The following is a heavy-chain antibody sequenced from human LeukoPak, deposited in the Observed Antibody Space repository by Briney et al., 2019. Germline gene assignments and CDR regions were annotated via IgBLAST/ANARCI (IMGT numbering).Heavy chain of an antibody. Sequence: SETLSLTCAVYGGSFSGYYWSWIRQPPGKGLEWIGEINHSGSTNYNPSLKSRVTISVDTSKNQFSLKLSSVTAADTAVYYCASGNHRQDDFWSGYYYRYFDLWGRGTLVTVSS. V-gene: IGHV4-34*01. CDR3: ASGNHRQDDFWSGYYYRYFDL. CDR1: GGSFSGYY. D-gene: IGHD3-3*01. CDR2: INHSGST. J-gene: IGHJ2*01.